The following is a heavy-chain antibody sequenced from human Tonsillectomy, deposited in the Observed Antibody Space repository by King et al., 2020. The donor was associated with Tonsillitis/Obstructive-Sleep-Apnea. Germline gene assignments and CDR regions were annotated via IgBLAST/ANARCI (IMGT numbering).Heavy chain of an antibody. J-gene: IGHJ5*02. CDR3: ARVEGDIAAAGTGWFDP. CDR1: GVTFSSYE. CDR2: ISSSGSTI. D-gene: IGHD6-13*01. Sequence: VQLVESGGGLVQPGGSLRLSCAASGVTFSSYEMNWVRQAPGKGLEWVSYISSSGSTIYYADSEKGRFTISRDNAKNSLYLQMNSLRAEDTAVYYCARVEGDIAAAGTGWFDPWGQGTLVTVSS. V-gene: IGHV3-48*03.